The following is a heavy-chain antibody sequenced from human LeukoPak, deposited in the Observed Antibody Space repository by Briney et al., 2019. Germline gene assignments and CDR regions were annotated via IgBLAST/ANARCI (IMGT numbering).Heavy chain of an antibody. V-gene: IGHV1-2*02. CDR2: INPNSGGT. D-gene: IGHD6-6*01. CDR3: ASHEKAAPHAFDI. J-gene: IGHJ3*02. CDR1: GYTFTSYY. Sequence: GASVKVSCKASGYTFTSYYMHWVRQAPGQGLEWMGWINPNSGGTNYAQKFQGRVTMTRDTSISTAYMELSRLRSDDTAVYYCASHEKAAPHAFDIWGQGTMVTVSS.